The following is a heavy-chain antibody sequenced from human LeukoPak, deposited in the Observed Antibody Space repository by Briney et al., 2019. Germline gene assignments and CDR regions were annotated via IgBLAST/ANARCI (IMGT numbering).Heavy chain of an antibody. V-gene: IGHV3-23*01. CDR1: GFTFNNYA. Sequence: GGSLRLSCAASGFTFNNYAMNWVRQAPGKGLEWVSSISGGGETTYYADSAKGRFTISRDNSQNTLYLQMNSLRAEDTAVYYCARDYADYAGYFFFDYWGQGTLVTVSS. J-gene: IGHJ4*02. CDR3: ARDYADYAGYFFFDY. CDR2: ISGGGETT. D-gene: IGHD4-17*01.